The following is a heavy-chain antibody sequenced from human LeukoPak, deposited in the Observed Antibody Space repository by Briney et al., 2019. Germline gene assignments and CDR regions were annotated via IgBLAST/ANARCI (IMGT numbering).Heavy chain of an antibody. CDR2: INPDGSRT. V-gene: IGHV3-74*01. CDR3: ARDLRGKSDY. Sequence: GGSLRLSCAASGFTFSNYWVHWVRHAPGKGLVWVSRINPDGSRTDYADSVKGRFTISRDNAKNTLYLQMNSLRAEDTAVYFCARDLRGKSDYWGQGTLVTVSS. CDR1: GFTFSNYW. D-gene: IGHD4-23*01. J-gene: IGHJ4*02.